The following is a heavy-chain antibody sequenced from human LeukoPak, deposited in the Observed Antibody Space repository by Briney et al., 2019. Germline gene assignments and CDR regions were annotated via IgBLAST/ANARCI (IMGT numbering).Heavy chain of an antibody. D-gene: IGHD2-2*01. CDR1: GGTFSSYA. J-gene: IGHJ6*03. V-gene: IGHV1-69*13. CDR3: AREAVPAALNYYYMDV. Sequence: GASVKVSCKASGGTFSSYAISWVRQAPGQGLEWMGGIIPIFGTANYAQKFQGRVSITADESTSTAYMELSSLRSEDTAVYYCAREAVPAALNYYYMDVWGKGTTVTVSS. CDR2: IIPIFGTA.